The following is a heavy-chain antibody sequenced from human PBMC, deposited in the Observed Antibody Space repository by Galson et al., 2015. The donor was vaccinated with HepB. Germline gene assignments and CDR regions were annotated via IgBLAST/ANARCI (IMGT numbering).Heavy chain of an antibody. J-gene: IGHJ6*02. CDR1: GFTVSSNY. V-gene: IGHV3-53*01. CDR2: IYSGGST. D-gene: IGHD3-3*01. Sequence: SLRLSCAASGFTVSSNYMSWVRQAPGKGLEWVSVIYSGGSTYYADSVKGRFTISRDNSKNTLCLQMNSLRAEDTAVYYCARDQRITIFGVTKDYGMDVWGQGTTVTVSS. CDR3: ARDQRITIFGVTKDYGMDV.